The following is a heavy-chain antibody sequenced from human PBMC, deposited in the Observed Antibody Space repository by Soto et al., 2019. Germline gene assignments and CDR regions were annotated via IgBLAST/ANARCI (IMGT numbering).Heavy chain of an antibody. V-gene: IGHV2-5*01. CDR1: GFSLSTSGVG. CDR3: AHRLGYDFWSGYYHFDY. D-gene: IGHD3-3*01. Sequence: QITLKESGPTLVKPTQPLTLTCTFSGFSLSTSGVGVGWIRQPPGKALEWLALIYWNDDKRYSPSLKSRLTITKDTSKNQVVLTMTNMDPVDTATYYCAHRLGYDFWSGYYHFDYWGQGTLVTVSS. J-gene: IGHJ4*02. CDR2: IYWNDDK.